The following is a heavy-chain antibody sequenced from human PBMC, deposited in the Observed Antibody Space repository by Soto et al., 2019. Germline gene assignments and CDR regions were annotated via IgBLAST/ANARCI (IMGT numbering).Heavy chain of an antibody. CDR2: ISSSSSYI. V-gene: IGHV3-21*01. CDR1: GFTFSSYS. Sequence: EVQLVESGGGLVKPGGSLRLSCAASGFTFSSYSMNWVRQAPGKGLEWVSSISSSSSYIYYADSVKGRFTISRDNAKNSLYLKMNSLRAEDTAVYYCARDHDYIWVSYRYDYYYYYMDVWGKGTTVTVSS. D-gene: IGHD3-16*02. J-gene: IGHJ6*03. CDR3: ARDHDYIWVSYRYDYYYYYMDV.